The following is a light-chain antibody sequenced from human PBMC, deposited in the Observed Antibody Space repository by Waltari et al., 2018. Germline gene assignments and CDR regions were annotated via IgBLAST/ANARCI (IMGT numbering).Light chain of an antibody. CDR2: DAS. CDR1: RHIRNY. J-gene: IGKJ4*01. V-gene: IGKV1-33*01. Sequence: DIQMTQSPSSVSASVGDRVTITCQASRHIRNYLNLYQQKPGKAPKLLLYDASILETGVPSRFSGSGSGTDFTFSISSLQPEDIATYYCQQYDNLPLTFGGGTKVEIK. CDR3: QQYDNLPLT.